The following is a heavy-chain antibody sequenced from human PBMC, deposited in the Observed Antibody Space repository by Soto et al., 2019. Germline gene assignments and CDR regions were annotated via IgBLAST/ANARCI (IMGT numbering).Heavy chain of an antibody. CDR3: AHLYYYDSSGYYYVWAFDY. J-gene: IGHJ4*02. Sequence: QITLKESGPTLVKPTQTLTLTCTFSGFSLSTSGVGVGWIRQPPGKALEWLALIYWDDDKRYIPSLKSRLTVTKDTXXNXVXXTVTNMDPVDTATYCCAHLYYYDSSGYYYVWAFDYWGQGPLVTVS. CDR2: IYWDDDK. CDR1: GFSLSTSGVG. V-gene: IGHV2-5*02. D-gene: IGHD3-22*01.